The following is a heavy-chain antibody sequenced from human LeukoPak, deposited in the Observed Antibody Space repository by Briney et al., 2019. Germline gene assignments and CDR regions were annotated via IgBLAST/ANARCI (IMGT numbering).Heavy chain of an antibody. CDR1: AYSSANNK. CDR3: ARSPVHGHHDSFPI. J-gene: IGHJ3*02. Sequence: GESLNISGKPPAYSSANNKITCLRQMPGKGLEWMGIIYPADSDTKYSPSFQGQVTISADRSINTAYLQWSSLRASDTAMYCCARSPVHGHHDSFPIWGQGTMVTVSS. CDR2: IYPADSDT. V-gene: IGHV5-51*01. D-gene: IGHD1-1*01.